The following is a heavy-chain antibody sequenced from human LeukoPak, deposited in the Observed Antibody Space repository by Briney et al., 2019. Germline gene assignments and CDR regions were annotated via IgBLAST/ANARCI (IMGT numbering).Heavy chain of an antibody. CDR1: GFSLRTAGMC. CDR2: MNWDHDT. J-gene: IGHJ4*02. V-gene: IGHV2-70*01. CDR3: ARNQDDYNYYDY. D-gene: IGHD4-11*01. Sequence: GPALVEPTQTLTLTCTSSGFSLRTAGMCVSWIRQPPGNALEWRVLMNWDHDTYYRTSLKTRLTITNDTSKNQVVLTMTNMDPVDTATYYCARNQDDYNYYDYWGQGTLVTVS.